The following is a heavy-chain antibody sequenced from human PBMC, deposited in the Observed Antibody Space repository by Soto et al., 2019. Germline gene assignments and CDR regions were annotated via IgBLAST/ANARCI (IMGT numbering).Heavy chain of an antibody. V-gene: IGHV4-59*01. D-gene: IGHD2-21*02. J-gene: IGHJ4*02. Sequence: SETLSLTCTVSGGSISSYYWSWIRQPPGKGLEWIGYIYYSGSTNYNPSLKSRVTISVDTSKNQFSLKLSSVTAADTAVYYCARVGVVTAGKAFDYWGQGTLVTVSS. CDR2: IYYSGST. CDR3: ARVGVVTAGKAFDY. CDR1: GGSISSYY.